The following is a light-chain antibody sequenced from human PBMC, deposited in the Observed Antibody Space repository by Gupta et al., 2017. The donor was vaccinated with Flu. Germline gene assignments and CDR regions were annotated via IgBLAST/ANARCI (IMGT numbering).Light chain of an antibody. CDR2: DTN. CDR1: GDVTSGNY. J-gene: IGLJ3*02. V-gene: IGLV7-46*01. Sequence: GDVTSGNYCHWLQQKPGNVPRIRIYDTNNKHSWTPARFSGSLLGAKADLTLTGAQTEDEADYYCLLSDSGMGVCGGGTKLTVL. CDR3: LLSDSGMGV.